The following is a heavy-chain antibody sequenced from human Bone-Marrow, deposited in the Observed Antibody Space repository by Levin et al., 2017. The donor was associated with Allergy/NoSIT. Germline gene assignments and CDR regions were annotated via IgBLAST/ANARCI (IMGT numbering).Heavy chain of an antibody. J-gene: IGHJ4*02. CDR1: GFTFSSYS. CDR2: ISSSSSYI. D-gene: IGHD3-3*01. CDR3: ARDRRSDGGYYFDY. V-gene: IGHV3-21*01. Sequence: KPGGSLRLSCAASGFTFSSYSMNWVRQAPGKGLEWVSSISSSSSYIYYADSVKGRFTISRDNAKNSLYLQMNSLRAEDTAVYYCARDRRSDGGYYFDYWGQGTLVTVSS.